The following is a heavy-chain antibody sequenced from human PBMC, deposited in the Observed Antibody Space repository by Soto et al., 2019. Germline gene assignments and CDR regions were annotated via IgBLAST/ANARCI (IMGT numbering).Heavy chain of an antibody. CDR2: ISGSGGST. D-gene: IGHD2-15*01. J-gene: IGHJ3*02. CDR1: GFTFSSYA. V-gene: IGHV3-23*01. CDR3: AKLYCSGGSCYSGNAFDI. Sequence: EVQLLESGGGLVQPGGSLRLSCAASGFTFSSYAMSWVRQAPGKGLEWVSAISGSGGSTYYADSVKGRFTISRDNSKNTLYLQMSSLRAEDTAVYYCAKLYCSGGSCYSGNAFDIWGQGTMVTVSS.